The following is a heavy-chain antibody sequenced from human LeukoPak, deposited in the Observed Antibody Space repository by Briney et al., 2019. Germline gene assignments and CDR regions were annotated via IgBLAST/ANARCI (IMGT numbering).Heavy chain of an antibody. J-gene: IGHJ4*02. D-gene: IGHD6-19*01. Sequence: ETLSLTCTVSGGSISSYYWSWIRQPAGKGLEWIGRIHTSGSTNYNPSLKSRVTISVDTSKNQFSLKLSSVTAADTAVYYCARRHGSGWYRLFDYWGQGTLVTVSS. CDR2: IHTSGST. CDR3: ARRHGSGWYRLFDY. V-gene: IGHV4-4*07. CDR1: GGSISSYY.